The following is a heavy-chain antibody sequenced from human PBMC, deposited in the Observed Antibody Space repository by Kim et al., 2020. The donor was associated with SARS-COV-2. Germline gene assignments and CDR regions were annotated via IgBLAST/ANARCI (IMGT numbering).Heavy chain of an antibody. V-gene: IGHV3-30*07. J-gene: IGHJ3*02. D-gene: IGHD3-16*02. CDR3: ARFPRGVIGSIPNDAFDI. Sequence: KGRFTISKDNSKNTLYLQMNSLRAEDTAVYYCARFPRGVIGSIPNDAFDIWGQGTMVTVSS.